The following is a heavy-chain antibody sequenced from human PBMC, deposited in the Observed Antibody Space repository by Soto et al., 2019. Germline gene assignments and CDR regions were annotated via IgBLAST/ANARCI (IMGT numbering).Heavy chain of an antibody. Sequence: PGESLKISCKGSGYSFTSYWIGWVRQMPGKGLEWMGIIYPGDSDTRYSPSFQGQVTISADKSISTAYLQWSSLKASDTAMYYCARSGYSYGYGYYYGMDVWGQGTTVTVSS. CDR1: GYSFTSYW. CDR3: ARSGYSYGYGYYYGMDV. CDR2: IYPGDSDT. D-gene: IGHD5-18*01. J-gene: IGHJ6*02. V-gene: IGHV5-51*01.